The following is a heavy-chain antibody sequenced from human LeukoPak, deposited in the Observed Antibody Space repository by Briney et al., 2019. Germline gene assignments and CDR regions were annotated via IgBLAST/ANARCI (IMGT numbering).Heavy chain of an antibody. CDR3: VCLGIAAVLPWY. J-gene: IGHJ4*02. D-gene: IGHD6-13*01. CDR1: GYTFTSYW. CDR2: IYPGDSDT. V-gene: IGHV5-51*01. Sequence: GEPLKISGQPPGYTFTSYWIRRGRHVPAKGLEWMGRIYPGDSDTRYSPSFQGQVTISADKSISTAYLHWSGLKSSDTAMYYRVCLGIAAVLPWYWGQGTLVTVSS.